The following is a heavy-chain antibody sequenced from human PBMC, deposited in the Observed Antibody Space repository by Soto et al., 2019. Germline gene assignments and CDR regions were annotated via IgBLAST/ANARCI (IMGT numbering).Heavy chain of an antibody. CDR2: IKHDGSEI. CDR3: TRDSYQLVLSSSSFLDS. J-gene: IGHJ4*02. CDR1: GFTLSHYW. V-gene: IGHV3-7*03. D-gene: IGHD6-6*01. Sequence: TGGSLRLSCAASGFTLSHYWMSWVRQTPGKGLEWVANIKHDGSEIYYVDSVKGRFSISRDNAKNSLFLQMNSLRVEDTAVYYCTRDSYQLVLSSSSFLDSWGQGTLVTVSS.